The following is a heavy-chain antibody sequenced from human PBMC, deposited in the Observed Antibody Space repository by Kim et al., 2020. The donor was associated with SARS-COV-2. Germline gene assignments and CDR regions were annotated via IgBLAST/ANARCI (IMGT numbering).Heavy chain of an antibody. D-gene: IGHD7-27*01. J-gene: IGHJ6*03. V-gene: IGHV3-23*01. CDR3: AKEDQGLSGYMDV. Sequence: ADSMKGRFTISRGNSKNTLYLQMNSLGAGDTAVYYCAKEDQGLSGYMDVWGKGTTVTVSS.